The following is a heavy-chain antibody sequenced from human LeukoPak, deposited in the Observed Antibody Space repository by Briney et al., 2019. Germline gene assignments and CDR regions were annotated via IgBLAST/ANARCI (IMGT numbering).Heavy chain of an antibody. D-gene: IGHD1-1*01. V-gene: IGHV3-49*03. CDR3: TEAGTNPDAFDI. Sequence: GGSLRLSCTASGFTFGVYAMSWFRQAPGKGLEWVGFIRSKAYGGTTEYAASVKGRFTISRDDSKSIAYLHMNSLKTEDTAVYYCTEAGTNPDAFDIWGQGTMVTVSS. CDR1: GFTFGVYA. J-gene: IGHJ3*02. CDR2: IRSKAYGGTT.